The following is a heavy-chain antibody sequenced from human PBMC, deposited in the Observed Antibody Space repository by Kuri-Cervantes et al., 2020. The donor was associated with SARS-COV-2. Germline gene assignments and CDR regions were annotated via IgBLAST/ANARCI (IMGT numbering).Heavy chain of an antibody. CDR3: ARDYGNVHFDS. V-gene: IGHV1-69*06. J-gene: IGHJ4*02. Sequence: SVKVSCKPSRGTFSTHGVGWVRQAPGQGLEWLGGIVPMFGTLNYAQSFQGRVTITADKSTNTVYMELKSLTSQDTAVYFCARDYGNVHFDSWGQGTLVTVSS. CDR1: RGTFSTHG. D-gene: IGHD4-17*01. CDR2: IVPMFGTL.